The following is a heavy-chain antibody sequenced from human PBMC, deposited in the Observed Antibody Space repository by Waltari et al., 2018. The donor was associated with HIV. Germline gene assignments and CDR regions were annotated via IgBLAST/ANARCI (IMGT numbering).Heavy chain of an antibody. D-gene: IGHD4-4*01. J-gene: IGHJ6*02. V-gene: IGHV3-23*01. CDR1: GFTFNNYA. Sequence: EVQLLDSGGGLVQPGGSLRLSCAASGFTFNNYAMSWVRQAPGKGLEWVSGIRVSGDITYYAASVKGRFTISRDNSKSTLYLEMNSLRAEDTAIYYCAKDRIHSIARRPYDMDVWGQGTMVTVSS. CDR2: IRVSGDIT. CDR3: AKDRIHSIARRPYDMDV.